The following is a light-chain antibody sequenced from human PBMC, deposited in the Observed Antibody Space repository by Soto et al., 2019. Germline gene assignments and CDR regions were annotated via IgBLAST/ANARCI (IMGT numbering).Light chain of an antibody. J-gene: IGKJ5*01. V-gene: IGKV1-5*03. CDR1: QTISSC. CDR3: QQYNSYSIT. Sequence: DIRMTQSPSSLSASVVDRFTIRVLASQTISSCLALYQQKPGKAPNLLIYKASTLKSGVPSRFSGSGSGTEFTLTISSLQPDDFATYYCQQYNSYSITFGQGTRLEIK. CDR2: KAS.